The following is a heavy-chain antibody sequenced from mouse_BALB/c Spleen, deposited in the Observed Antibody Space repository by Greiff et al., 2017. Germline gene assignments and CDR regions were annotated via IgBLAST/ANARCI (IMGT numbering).Heavy chain of an antibody. Sequence: QVQLQQSGAELMKPGASVKISCKATGYTFSSYWIEWVKQRPGHGLEWIGEILPGSGSTNYNEKFKGKATFTADTSSNTAYMQLSSLTSEDSAVYYCARHGLRTARAPFAYWGQGTLVTVSA. J-gene: IGHJ3*01. CDR3: ARHGLRTARAPFAY. CDR1: GYTFSSYW. CDR2: ILPGSGST. D-gene: IGHD3-2*01. V-gene: IGHV1-9*01.